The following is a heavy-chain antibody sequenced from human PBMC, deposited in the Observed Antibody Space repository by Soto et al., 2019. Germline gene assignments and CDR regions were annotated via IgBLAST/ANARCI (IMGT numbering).Heavy chain of an antibody. J-gene: IGHJ4*02. Sequence: PSKTLSLTCSVSDGSIISGYYWSWIRQPPGRGLEWIAYIFHSGITNYNPSLKSRVTISVDTSKNQFSLKLNSLTAADTAVYYCAKGEAASGPTFDLWGQGTLVTVSS. V-gene: IGHV4-61*01. CDR1: DGSIISGYY. CDR2: IFHSGIT. CDR3: AKGEAASGPTFDL. D-gene: IGHD6-13*01.